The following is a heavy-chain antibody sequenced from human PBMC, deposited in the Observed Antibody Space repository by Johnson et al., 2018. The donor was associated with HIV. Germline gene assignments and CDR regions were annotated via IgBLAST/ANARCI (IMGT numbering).Heavy chain of an antibody. CDR1: GFTFSDYA. CDR2: IPYDGNSQ. Sequence: QVQLVESGGGVVQPGRSLRLSCVAYGFTFSDYAMHWVRQAPGKGLEWLAYIPYDGNSQNYADSVKGRFTISRDNAKNSLYLQMNSLRAEDTAVYYCAKDWELRQAFDIWGQGTMVTVSS. J-gene: IGHJ3*02. V-gene: IGHV3-33*03. D-gene: IGHD1-26*01. CDR3: AKDWELRQAFDI.